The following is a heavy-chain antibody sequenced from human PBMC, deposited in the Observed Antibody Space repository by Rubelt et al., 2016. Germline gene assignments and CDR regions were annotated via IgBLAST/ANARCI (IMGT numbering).Heavy chain of an antibody. Sequence: EVQLVESGGVLVQPGGSLRLSCAASGFTFSFYAMSWVRQAPGKGLELVSALSGSGGSTYYADSVKGRFTISRDNSKNMLFLQMNRLTAEDTALYYCARARGDYTSDYWGQGTLVTVSS. J-gene: IGHJ4*02. CDR1: GFTFSFYA. CDR3: ARARGDYTSDY. D-gene: IGHD4-17*01. CDR2: LSGSGGST. V-gene: IGHV3-23*04.